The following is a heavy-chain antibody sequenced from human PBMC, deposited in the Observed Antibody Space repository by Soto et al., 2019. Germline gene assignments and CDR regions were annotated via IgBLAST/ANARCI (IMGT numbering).Heavy chain of an antibody. CDR2: INPSGGST. Sequence: ASVKVSCKASGYTFTSYYMHWVRQAPGQGLEWMGVINPSGGSTSYAQNFRGRVTMTRDTSTSTVYMELSSLRSEDAAMYYCARDLGGGNYGMDVWGQGTTVTVSS. V-gene: IGHV1-46*01. CDR3: ARDLGGGNYGMDV. J-gene: IGHJ6*02. D-gene: IGHD1-26*01. CDR1: GYTFTSYY.